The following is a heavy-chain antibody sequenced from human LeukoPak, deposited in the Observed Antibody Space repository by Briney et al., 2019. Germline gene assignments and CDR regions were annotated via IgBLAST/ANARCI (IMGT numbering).Heavy chain of an antibody. CDR2: IYPGDSDT. J-gene: IGHJ4*02. D-gene: IGHD3-10*01. CDR3: ARNYDYYGSGSYFDY. CDR1: GYSFTSYW. V-gene: IGHV5-51*01. Sequence: GESLKISCKGSGYSFTSYWIGWVRQMPGKGLEWMGIIYPGDSDTRYSPSFQGQVTTSADKSISTAYLQWSSLKASDTAMYYCARNYDYYGSGSYFDYWGQGTLVTVSS.